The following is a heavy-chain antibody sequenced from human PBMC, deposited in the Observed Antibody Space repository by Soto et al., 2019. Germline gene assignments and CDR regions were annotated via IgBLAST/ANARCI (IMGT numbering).Heavy chain of an antibody. Sequence: QVQLVQSGAEVKKPGSSVKVSCKASGGTFRSYAISWVRQAPGQGLEWMGGITPIFGTANYAQKFQGRVTITADESTSTTYMELSSLRSEDTAVYYCARGGDVKLGRGYYGMDVWGQGTTVSVSS. D-gene: IGHD7-27*01. J-gene: IGHJ6*02. V-gene: IGHV1-69*12. CDR1: GGTFRSYA. CDR2: ITPIFGTA. CDR3: ARGGDVKLGRGYYGMDV.